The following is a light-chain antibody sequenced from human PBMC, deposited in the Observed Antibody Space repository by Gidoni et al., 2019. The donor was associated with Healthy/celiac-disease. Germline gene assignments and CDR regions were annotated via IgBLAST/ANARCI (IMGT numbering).Light chain of an antibody. CDR1: QSVLYRSNNKNY. J-gene: IGKJ1*01. CDR2: WAS. Sequence: DIVMTQSPDSLDVSLGERATINCKSSQSVLYRSNNKNYLAWYQQKPGQPPKLLIYWASTRESGVPDRFSGSGSGTDFTLTISSLQAEDVAVYYCQQYYSTPRTFXQXTKVEIK. CDR3: QQYYSTPRT. V-gene: IGKV4-1*01.